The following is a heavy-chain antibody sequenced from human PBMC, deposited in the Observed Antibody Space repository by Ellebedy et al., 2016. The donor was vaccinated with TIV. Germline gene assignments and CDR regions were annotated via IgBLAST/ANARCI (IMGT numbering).Heavy chain of an antibody. V-gene: IGHV3-30*04. CDR1: GFTFTIYH. CDR2: ISYHGRNK. J-gene: IGHJ4*02. D-gene: IGHD1-26*01. Sequence: GGSLRLXCAASGFTFTIYHMHWVRKAPGKGLEWVAVISYHGRNKYYAKSVEDRFTISRDDSKNTVYLEMHSLTAEDTAVYYCSTERVVGAADDFDYWGQGTLVTVSS. CDR3: STERVVGAADDFDY.